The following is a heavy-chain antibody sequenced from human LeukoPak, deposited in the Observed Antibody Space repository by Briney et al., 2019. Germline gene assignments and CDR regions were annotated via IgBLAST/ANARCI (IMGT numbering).Heavy chain of an antibody. J-gene: IGHJ4*02. Sequence: GGSLILSCAASGFTISSYWMSWVRQAPGKGLEWVANIKQDGSEKYYVGSVKGRFTISSDNAKNSLYLQMNSLRAEDTAVYYCARSIRGSARFDYWGQGTLVTVSS. V-gene: IGHV3-7*04. CDR3: ARSIRGSARFDY. CDR1: GFTISSYW. D-gene: IGHD3-10*01. CDR2: IKQDGSEK.